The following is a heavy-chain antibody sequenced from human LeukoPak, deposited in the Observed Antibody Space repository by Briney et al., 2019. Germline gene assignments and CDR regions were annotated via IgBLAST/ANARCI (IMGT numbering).Heavy chain of an antibody. CDR3: ALMYYDFWSGTDY. V-gene: IGHV1-2*02. J-gene: IGHJ4*02. Sequence: ASVTVSCTASGYTFTGYYMHWVRQAPGQGLEWMGWINPNSGGTNYAQKFQGRVTMTRDTSISTAYMELSRLRSDDTAVYYCALMYYDFWSGTDYWGQGTLVTVSS. CDR1: GYTFTGYY. CDR2: INPNSGGT. D-gene: IGHD3-3*01.